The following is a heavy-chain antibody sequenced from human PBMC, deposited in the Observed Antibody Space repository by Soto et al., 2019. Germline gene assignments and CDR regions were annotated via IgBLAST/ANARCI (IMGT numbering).Heavy chain of an antibody. CDR1: GGTISSYY. D-gene: IGHD6-13*01. CDR3: ARAAAGIRSFNFDY. Sequence: SETLPHTCPVSGGTISSYYWSWIRQPPGKGLEWIGYIYYSGSTNYNPSLKSRVTISVDTSKNQFSLKLSSVTAADTAVYYCARAAAGIRSFNFDYWGQGTLVTVSS. V-gene: IGHV4-59*01. J-gene: IGHJ4*02. CDR2: IYYSGST.